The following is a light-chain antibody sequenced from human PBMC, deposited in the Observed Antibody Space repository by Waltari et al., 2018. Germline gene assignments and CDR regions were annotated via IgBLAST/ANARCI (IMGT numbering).Light chain of an antibody. CDR2: AAS. V-gene: IGKV1-39*01. J-gene: IGKJ1*01. CDR3: QQSYSTPWT. CDR1: QSITNF. Sequence: DIQMTPSPSSLSASAGDRVTITCRASQSITNFLNWYQQTPGKAPKLLISAASSFQSGVPSRFSGSGSGTDFTLTISSLQPDDFATYYCQQSYSTPWTFGQGTKVELK.